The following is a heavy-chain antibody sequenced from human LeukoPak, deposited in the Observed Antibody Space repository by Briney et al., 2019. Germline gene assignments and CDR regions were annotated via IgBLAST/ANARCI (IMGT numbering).Heavy chain of an antibody. CDR1: GYSISSGYY. Sequence: PSETLSLTCTVSGYSISSGYYWGWIRQPPGKGLEWIGSIYHSGSTYYNPSLKSRVTISVDTSKNQFSLKLSSVTAADTAVYYCARIPAAMRGVDYWGQGTLVTVSS. J-gene: IGHJ4*02. V-gene: IGHV4-38-2*02. D-gene: IGHD2-2*01. CDR2: IYHSGST. CDR3: ARIPAAMRGVDY.